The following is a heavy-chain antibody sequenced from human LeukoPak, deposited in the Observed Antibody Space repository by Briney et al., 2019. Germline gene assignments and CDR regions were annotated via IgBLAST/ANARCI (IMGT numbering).Heavy chain of an antibody. Sequence: SVKVSCKASGGTFSSYAISWVRQAPGQGLEWMGGIIPIFGTANYAQKFQGRVTITADESTSTAYMELSSLRSEDTAVYYCAVRYSSGWYVLDYWGQGTLVTVSS. CDR2: IIPIFGTA. D-gene: IGHD6-19*01. J-gene: IGHJ4*02. CDR3: AVRYSSGWYVLDY. CDR1: GGTFSSYA. V-gene: IGHV1-69*01.